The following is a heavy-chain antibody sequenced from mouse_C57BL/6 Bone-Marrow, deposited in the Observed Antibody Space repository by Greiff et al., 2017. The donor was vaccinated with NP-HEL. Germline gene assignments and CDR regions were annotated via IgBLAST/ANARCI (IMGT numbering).Heavy chain of an antibody. CDR3: ASYGSSWNYAMDY. Sequence: EVQLQQSGPVLVKPGASVKMSCKASGYTFTDYYMNWVKQSHGKSLEWIGVINPYNGGTSYNQKFKGKATLTVDKSSSTAYMELNSLTSEDSAVYYCASYGSSWNYAMDYWGQGTSVTVSS. CDR1: GYTFTDYY. CDR2: INPYNGGT. J-gene: IGHJ4*01. V-gene: IGHV1-19*01. D-gene: IGHD1-1*01.